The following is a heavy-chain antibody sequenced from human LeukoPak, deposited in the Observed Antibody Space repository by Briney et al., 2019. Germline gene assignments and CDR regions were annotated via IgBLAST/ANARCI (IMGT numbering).Heavy chain of an antibody. CDR1: GYTFTSYD. D-gene: IGHD4/OR15-4a*01. J-gene: IGHJ6*03. CDR3: ARTMATSYYYYYYMDV. CDR2: MNPNSGNT. Sequence: ASVKVSCKASGYTFTSYDINWVRQATGQGLECMGWMNPNSGNTGYAQKFQGRVTMTRNTSISTAYMELSSLRSEDTAVYYCARTMATSYYYYYYMDVWGKGTTVTVSS. V-gene: IGHV1-8*01.